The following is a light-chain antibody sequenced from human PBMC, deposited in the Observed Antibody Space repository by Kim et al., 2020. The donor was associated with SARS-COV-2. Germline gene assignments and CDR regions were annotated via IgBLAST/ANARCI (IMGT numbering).Light chain of an antibody. CDR1: NLGDKY. CDR3: QAWDSSTGGNVV. CDR2: QDS. J-gene: IGLJ2*01. Sequence: SYELTQPPSVSVSPGQTATITCSGDNLGDKYACWFQQKPGRSPVLVIYQDSKRPSGFPERFSGSNSGNTATLTISGTQAMDEADYYCQAWDSSTGGNVVFGGGTQLTVL. V-gene: IGLV3-1*01.